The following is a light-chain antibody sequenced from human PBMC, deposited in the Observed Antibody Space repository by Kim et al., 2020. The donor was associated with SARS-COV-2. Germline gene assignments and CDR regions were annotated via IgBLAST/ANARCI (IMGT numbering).Light chain of an antibody. CDR1: QSVSTN. J-gene: IGKJ3*01. CDR3: QHYTTWPLT. Sequence: IMMTQSPATLSVSPGERATLSCTASQSVSTNLAWYQQIPGQAPRLLIYDVSTRATGVPPRFSGSGSGTEFTLTISSLQSEDSAVYYCQHYTTWPLTFGPGTEGDIK. CDR2: DVS. V-gene: IGKV3-15*01.